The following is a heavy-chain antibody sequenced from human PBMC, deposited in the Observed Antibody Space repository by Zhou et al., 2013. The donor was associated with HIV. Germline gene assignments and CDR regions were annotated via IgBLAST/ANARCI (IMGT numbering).Heavy chain of an antibody. CDR2: IMPFFGSP. CDR3: ARDDSGSSSYHGMDV. V-gene: IGHV1-69*14. Sequence: QVQLLQSGAEVKRPGSSVKVSCKVSGGTFSSYAISWIRQAPGQGLEWMGWIMPFFGSPTYAQNFQGRVTITADKSTSTAYLELSSLRSEDTAMYYCARDDSGSSSYHGMDVWGQGTTVTVSS. D-gene: IGHD1-26*01. CDR1: GGTFSSYA. J-gene: IGHJ6*02.